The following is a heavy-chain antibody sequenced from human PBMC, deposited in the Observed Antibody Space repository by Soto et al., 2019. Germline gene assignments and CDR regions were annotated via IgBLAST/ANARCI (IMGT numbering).Heavy chain of an antibody. Sequence: QITLKESGPTLVNPTQTLTLTCTFSGFSLTTDGVGVDWIHQPPGKALEWLGLIYWNDEKRYRPSLQSRLTITKDTSRNQVVLTMTNMDPVDTATYYCAHRTTVTSGINWGQGTLVTVSS. J-gene: IGHJ4*02. D-gene: IGHD4-4*01. CDR1: GFSLTTDGVG. V-gene: IGHV2-5*01. CDR2: IYWNDEK. CDR3: AHRTTVTSGIN.